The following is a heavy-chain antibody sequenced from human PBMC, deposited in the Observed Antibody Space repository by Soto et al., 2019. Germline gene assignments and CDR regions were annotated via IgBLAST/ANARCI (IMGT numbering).Heavy chain of an antibody. CDR3: ARGGSGSYYNFVYY. Sequence: SETLSLTCAVYGASFSGYYWSWIRQPPGKGLEWMGEINHSGSTNYNPSLKSRVTISVDTSKNQFSLKLSSVTAADTAVYYCARGGSGSYYNFVYYWGQGTLVTVSS. V-gene: IGHV4-34*01. CDR1: GASFSGYY. CDR2: INHSGST. J-gene: IGHJ4*02. D-gene: IGHD3-10*01.